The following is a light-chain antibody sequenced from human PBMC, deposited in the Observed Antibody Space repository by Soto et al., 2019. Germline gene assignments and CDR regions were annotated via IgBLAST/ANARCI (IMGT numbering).Light chain of an antibody. V-gene: IGKV3-20*01. CDR2: DAS. CDR3: HQYGSPPFT. CDR1: QSISTNY. Sequence: EIVLTQSPGTLSLSPGDRATLSCRASQSISTNYLAWYQQSLGQAPRLLIYDASTRATGIPDRFRGNGSGTDFTLTISRLEPEDFAVYYCHQYGSPPFTFGPGTKVDI. J-gene: IGKJ3*01.